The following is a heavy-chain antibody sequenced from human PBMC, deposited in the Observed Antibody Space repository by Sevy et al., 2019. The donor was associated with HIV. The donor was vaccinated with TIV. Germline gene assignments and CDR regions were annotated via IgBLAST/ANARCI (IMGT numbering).Heavy chain of an antibody. CDR2: IKSKTDGGTT. CDR3: TVGASCSYSQIDY. Sequence: GGYLRLSCAASGFTFSNAWMNCVRQAPGKGLEWVGRIKSKTDGGTTEYAAPVKGRFTISRDDSKNTLYLQMNSLKTEDTAVYYCTVGASCSYSQIDYWGQGTVVNVSS. CDR1: GFTFSNAW. V-gene: IGHV3-15*07. J-gene: IGHJ4*02. D-gene: IGHD6-13*01.